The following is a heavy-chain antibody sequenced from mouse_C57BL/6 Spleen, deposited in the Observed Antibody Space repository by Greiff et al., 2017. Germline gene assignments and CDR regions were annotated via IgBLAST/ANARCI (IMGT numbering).Heavy chain of an antibody. CDR3: ATDPYSNYAWFAY. Sequence: EVQLQQSGPELVKPGASVKISCKASGYSFTGYYMNWVKQSPEKSLEWIGEINPSTGGTTYNQKFKAKATLTVDKSSSTAYMQLKSLTSEDSAVYYCATDPYSNYAWFAYWGQGTLVTVSA. CDR1: GYSFTGYY. J-gene: IGHJ3*01. CDR2: INPSTGGT. D-gene: IGHD2-5*01. V-gene: IGHV1-42*01.